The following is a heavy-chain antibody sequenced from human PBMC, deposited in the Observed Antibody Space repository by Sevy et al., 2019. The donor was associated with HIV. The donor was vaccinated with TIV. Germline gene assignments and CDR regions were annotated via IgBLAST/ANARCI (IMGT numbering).Heavy chain of an antibody. D-gene: IGHD7-27*01. Sequence: SETLSLTCTVSGDSFSSYFWAWIRQPAGKGLEWIGRINTSGCTNYNPSLKSRVTMSVDTSKSQFSLKVTSLTAADTAIYFCATSNWVTATNGFSKSYYFDYWGQGSLVTVSS. CDR3: ATSNWVTATNGFSKSYYFDY. V-gene: IGHV4-4*07. CDR1: GDSFSSYF. CDR2: INTSGCT. J-gene: IGHJ4*02.